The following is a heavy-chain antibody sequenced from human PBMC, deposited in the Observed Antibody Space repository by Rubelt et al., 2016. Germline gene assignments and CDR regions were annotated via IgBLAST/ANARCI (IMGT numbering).Heavy chain of an antibody. D-gene: IGHD1-26*01. CDR3: ARLGGSYFVDY. CDR2: TRNKANSYTT. V-gene: IGHV3-72*01. CDR1: GFTFSDHY. Sequence: EVQLVESGGGLVQPGGSLRLSCAASGFTFSDHYMDWVRQAPGKGLEWVGRTRNKANSYTTEYAASVKGRFTISRDDSKNSLYLQMNSLKTEDTAVYYCARLGGSYFVDYWGQGTLVTVSS. J-gene: IGHJ4*02.